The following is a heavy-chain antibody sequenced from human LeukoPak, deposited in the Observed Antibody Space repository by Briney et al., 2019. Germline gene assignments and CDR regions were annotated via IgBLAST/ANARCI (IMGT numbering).Heavy chain of an antibody. D-gene: IGHD3-3*01. V-gene: IGHV1-8*01. CDR2: MNPSSGNT. CDR1: GYTFTSSN. Sequence: ASVTVSCKVSGYTFTSSNINWVRQAPGQGLEWMGWMNPSSGNTAYAQRFQGRVTMTRDTSTNTAFLQLTSLRSEDTAVYYCARGVLRFLESGTFFPDYYYYMDVWGKGTTVTVSS. CDR3: ARGVLRFLESGTFFPDYYYYMDV. J-gene: IGHJ6*03.